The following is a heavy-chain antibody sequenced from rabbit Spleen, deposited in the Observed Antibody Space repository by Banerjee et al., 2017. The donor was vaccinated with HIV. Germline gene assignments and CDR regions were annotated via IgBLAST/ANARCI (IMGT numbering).Heavy chain of an antibody. J-gene: IGHJ4*01. V-gene: IGHV1S40*01. CDR1: GFSFSSRYY. Sequence: QSLEESGGDLVKPGASLTLTCTASGFSFSSRYYMCWVRQAPGKGLEWIACIYSGSSGDTYYSSWAKGRITISKTSSTTVTLQMTSLTAADTATYFCARETSGYHGYLDLWGQGTLVTVS. CDR2: IYSGSSGDT. D-gene: IGHD7-1*01. CDR3: ARETSGYHGYLDL.